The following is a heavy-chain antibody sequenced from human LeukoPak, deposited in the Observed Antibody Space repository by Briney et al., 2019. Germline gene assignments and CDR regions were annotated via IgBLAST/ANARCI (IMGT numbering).Heavy chain of an antibody. CDR2: INQEGSEK. CDR3: ARNPLRRFDY. CDR1: GFXFGDYA. V-gene: IGHV3-7*04. J-gene: IGHJ4*02. Sequence: GGSLRLSCTSSGFXFGDYAITWVRQAPGKGLEWVADINQEGSEKYYVDSVKGRFTISRDNAKNSLYLQMNSLRAEDTAVYYCARNPLRRFDYWGQGTLVTVSS.